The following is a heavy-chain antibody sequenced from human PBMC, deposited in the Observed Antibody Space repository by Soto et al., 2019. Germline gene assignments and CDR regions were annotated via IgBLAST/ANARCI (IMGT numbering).Heavy chain of an antibody. D-gene: IGHD3-3*01. Sequence: GRSLRLSCAASGFTFSSYGMHCARQAPGKGLAWVAVISYDGSNKYYADSVKGRFTISRDNSKNTLYLQMNSLRAEDTAVYYCAKAIFGVVIYGMDVCGQGTTVTVSS. CDR1: GFTFSSYG. J-gene: IGHJ6*02. CDR3: AKAIFGVVIYGMDV. V-gene: IGHV3-30*18. CDR2: ISYDGSNK.